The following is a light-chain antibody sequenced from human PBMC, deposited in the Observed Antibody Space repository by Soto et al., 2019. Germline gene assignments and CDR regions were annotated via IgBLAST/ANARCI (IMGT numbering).Light chain of an antibody. CDR1: QIISTY. Sequence: DIQMTQSPSSLSASVGDRVTISCRASQIISTYLNWYQQKPGTAPRLLISRASSVKSGGPPRFSGSGSGRDFTLTISSLRPEDIDTYCCQQSYTSPPWTFGQGTKVEVK. CDR2: RAS. V-gene: IGKV1-39*01. CDR3: QQSYTSPPWT. J-gene: IGKJ1*01.